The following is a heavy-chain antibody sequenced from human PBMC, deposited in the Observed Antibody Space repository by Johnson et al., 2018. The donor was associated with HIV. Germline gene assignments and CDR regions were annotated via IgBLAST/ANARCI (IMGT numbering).Heavy chain of an antibody. V-gene: IGHV3-30*04. D-gene: IGHD2-21*02. CDR1: GFTFSSYA. J-gene: IGHJ3*02. Sequence: QVQLMESGGGVVQPGRSLRLSCAASGFTFSSYAMHWVRQAPGKGLEWVAVISYDGSNKYYAYSVKGRFTISRDNSKNTLYLQMNSLRAEDTAVYYCAKDWDVVVTADDAFDIWGQGTMVTVSS. CDR3: AKDWDVVVTADDAFDI. CDR2: ISYDGSNK.